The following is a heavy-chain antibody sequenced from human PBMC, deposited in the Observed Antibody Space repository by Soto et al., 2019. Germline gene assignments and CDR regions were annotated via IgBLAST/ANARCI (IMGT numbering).Heavy chain of an antibody. Sequence: QVQLVESGGGVVQHGGSLRLSCAASGYTFSRYGMHWVRQAPGKGLEWVTFIAYDGSNEYYADSVKGRFTIARDNSKNTLYLQMNSLRAEDTAVYYCAKMTTALGYYYHAMDVWGQGTTVSVSS. D-gene: IGHD5-18*01. J-gene: IGHJ6*02. CDR2: IAYDGSNE. CDR3: AKMTTALGYYYHAMDV. V-gene: IGHV3-30*18. CDR1: GYTFSRYG.